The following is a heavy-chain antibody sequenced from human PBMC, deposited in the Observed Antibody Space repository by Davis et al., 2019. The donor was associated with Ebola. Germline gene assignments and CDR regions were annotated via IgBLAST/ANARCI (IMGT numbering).Heavy chain of an antibody. CDR3: VRDTGTAWHKSFDL. V-gene: IGHV3-48*03. Sequence: PGGSLRLSCAASGFTFSTYEMNWVRQAPTKGLEWVSYINLNGGTTYYADSVKGRFTVSRDNAINSLYLQMSSLRAEDTAVYHCVRDTGTAWHKSFDLWGQGTLVTVSS. D-gene: IGHD2-21*02. CDR2: INLNGGTT. J-gene: IGHJ4*02. CDR1: GFTFSTYE.